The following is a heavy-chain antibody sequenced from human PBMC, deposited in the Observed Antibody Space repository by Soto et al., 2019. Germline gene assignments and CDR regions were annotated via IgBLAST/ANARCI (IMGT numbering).Heavy chain of an antibody. CDR1: GGSISSYY. J-gene: IGHJ5*02. V-gene: IGHV4-59*01. CDR3: ARVRYSSSWYRFDP. Sequence: SETLSLTCTVSGGSISSYYWSWIRQPPGKGLEWIGYIYYSGSTNYNPSLKSRVTISVDTSKNQFSLKLSSVTAADTAVYYCARVRYSSSWYRFDPWGQGTLVTVS. CDR2: IYYSGST. D-gene: IGHD6-13*01.